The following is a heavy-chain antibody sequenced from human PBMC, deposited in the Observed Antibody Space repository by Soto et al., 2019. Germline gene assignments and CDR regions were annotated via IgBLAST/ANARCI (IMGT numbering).Heavy chain of an antibody. V-gene: IGHV3-15*01. CDR2: IKSKTDGGTT. CDR1: GFTFSNAW. J-gene: IGHJ6*03. D-gene: IGHD2-15*01. CDR3: YGYCSGGSCYSETGYYYYYMDV. Sequence: GGSLRLSCAASGFTFSNAWMSWVRQAPGKGLEWVGRIKSKTDGGTTDYAAPVKGRFTISSDDSKNTLYLQMNSLKTEDTAVYYCYGYCSGGSCYSETGYYYYYMDVWGKGTTVTVSS.